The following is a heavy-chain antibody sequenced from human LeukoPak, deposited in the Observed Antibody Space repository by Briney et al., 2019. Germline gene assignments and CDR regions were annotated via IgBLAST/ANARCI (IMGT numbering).Heavy chain of an antibody. Sequence: ASVKVSCKASGYTFTGYYMHWVRQAPGQGLEWMGRINPNSGGTNYAQKFQGRVTMTRDTSISTAYMELSRLRSDGTAVYYCARPLGVGATYDFDYWGQGTLVTVSS. J-gene: IGHJ4*02. V-gene: IGHV1-2*06. CDR1: GYTFTGYY. D-gene: IGHD1-26*01. CDR3: ARPLGVGATYDFDY. CDR2: INPNSGGT.